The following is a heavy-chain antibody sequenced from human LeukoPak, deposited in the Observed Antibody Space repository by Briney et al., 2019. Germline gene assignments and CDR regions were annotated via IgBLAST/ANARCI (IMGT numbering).Heavy chain of an antibody. Sequence: ASVTVSCKASGYTFTSYGISWVRQAPGQGLEWMGWISAYNGNTNYAQKLQGRVTMTTDTSTSTAYMELRSMRCDDTAMYYCARDVGYCSGGSCYSPPYFDYWGQGTLVTVSS. J-gene: IGHJ4*02. CDR3: ARDVGYCSGGSCYSPPYFDY. V-gene: IGHV1-18*01. CDR2: ISAYNGNT. D-gene: IGHD2-15*01. CDR1: GYTFTSYG.